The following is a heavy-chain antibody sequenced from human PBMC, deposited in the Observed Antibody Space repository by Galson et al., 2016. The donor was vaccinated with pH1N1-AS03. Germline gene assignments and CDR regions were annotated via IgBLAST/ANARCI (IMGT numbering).Heavy chain of an antibody. CDR2: MNPNSGNT. CDR1: GYTFTSYD. CDR3: ASRCSSTSCLYYYYGMDV. D-gene: IGHD2-2*01. V-gene: IGHV1-8*01. Sequence: SVKVSCKASGYTFTSYDINWVRQATGQGLEWMGWMNPNSGNTGYAQKFQGRVTMTRNTSISTAYMELSSLRSEDTAVYYCASRCSSTSCLYYYYGMDVWGQGTTVTVS. J-gene: IGHJ6*02.